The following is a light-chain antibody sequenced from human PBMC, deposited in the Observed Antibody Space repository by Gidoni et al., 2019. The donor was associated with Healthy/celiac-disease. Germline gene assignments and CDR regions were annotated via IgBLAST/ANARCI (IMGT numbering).Light chain of an antibody. CDR3: QQSYSTPST. CDR2: AAS. J-gene: IGKJ2*01. CDR1: QSISSY. V-gene: IGKV1-39*01. Sequence: DIQMTQSPSSLSASVGDRVTITCRASQSISSYLNWYQQKPGKAPKLLIYAASSLQSGVPSRFSGSGSGTDFTLTISSLQPEDFATYYCQQSYSTPSTFGQXTKLEIQ.